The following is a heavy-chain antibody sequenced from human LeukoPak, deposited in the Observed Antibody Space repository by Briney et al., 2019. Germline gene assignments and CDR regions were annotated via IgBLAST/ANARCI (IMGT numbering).Heavy chain of an antibody. V-gene: IGHV3-23*01. CDR2: ISGSGGST. CDR3: AKSLVAPYYYYGIDV. D-gene: IGHD5-12*01. CDR1: GFTFSSYA. J-gene: IGHJ6*02. Sequence: QSGGSLRLSCAASGFTFSSYAMSWVRQAPGKGLEWVSAISGSGGSTYYADSVKGRFTISRDNSKNTLYLQMNSLRAEDTAVYYCAKSLVAPYYYYGIDVWGQGTTVTVSS.